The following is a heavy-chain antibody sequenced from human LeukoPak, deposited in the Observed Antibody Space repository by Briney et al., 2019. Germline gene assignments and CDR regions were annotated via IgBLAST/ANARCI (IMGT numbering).Heavy chain of an antibody. CDR2: IIPILGIA. Sequence: ASVKVSCKASGGTFSSYAISWVRQAPGQGLEWMGRIIPILGIANYALKFQGRVTITADKSTSTAYMELSSLRSDDTAVYYCARGNGDYYYYYYGMDVWGQGTTVTVSS. CDR1: GGTFSSYA. D-gene: IGHD4-17*01. V-gene: IGHV1-69*04. CDR3: ARGNGDYYYYYYGMDV. J-gene: IGHJ6*02.